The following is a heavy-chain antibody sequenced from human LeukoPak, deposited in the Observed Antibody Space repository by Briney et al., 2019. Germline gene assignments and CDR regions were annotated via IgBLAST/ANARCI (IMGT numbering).Heavy chain of an antibody. D-gene: IGHD1-26*01. V-gene: IGHV3-73*01. CDR3: TRRWELTGGDYCYYLDG. J-gene: IGHJ6*03. CDR2: IRSKADSYAT. Sequence: RGSLRLSSAASGFTFSGSAMHSVRQASGKGLEWVGRIRSKADSYATAYAPSVKGKSTNSRDDSKNRAYLQMTSLKTDDTAGYYCTRRWELTGGDYCYYLDGWVKGSTLSHSS. CDR1: GFTFSGSA.